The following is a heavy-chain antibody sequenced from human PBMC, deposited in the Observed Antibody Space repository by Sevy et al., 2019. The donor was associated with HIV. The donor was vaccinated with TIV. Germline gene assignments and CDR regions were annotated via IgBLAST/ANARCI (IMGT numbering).Heavy chain of an antibody. CDR1: GGSFSGYY. D-gene: IGHD4-17*01. Sequence: SETLSLTCAVYGGSFSGYYWSWIRQPPGKGLEWIGEINHSGSTNYNPSLKSRVTISVDTSKNQFSLKLSSVTAADTAVYYCARVHQLNDYGDYVPYYFDYWGQGTLVTVSS. CDR3: ARVHQLNDYGDYVPYYFDY. V-gene: IGHV4-34*01. CDR2: INHSGST. J-gene: IGHJ4*02.